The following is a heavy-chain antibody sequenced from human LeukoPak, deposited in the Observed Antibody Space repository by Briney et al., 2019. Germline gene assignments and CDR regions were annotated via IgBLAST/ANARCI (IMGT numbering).Heavy chain of an antibody. CDR1: GFTFSSYA. J-gene: IGHJ4*02. Sequence: GGSLRLSCAASGFTFSSYAMSWVRQAPGKGLEWVSAISGSGGSTYYADSVKGRFTISRDNSKNTLYLQMNSLRAEDTAVYYCAKDPLYYYGSGSFDYWGQGTLVTVSS. CDR3: AKDPLYYYGSGSFDY. D-gene: IGHD3-10*01. CDR2: ISGSGGST. V-gene: IGHV3-23*01.